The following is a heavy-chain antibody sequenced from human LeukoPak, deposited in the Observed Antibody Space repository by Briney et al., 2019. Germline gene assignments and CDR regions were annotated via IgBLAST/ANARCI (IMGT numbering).Heavy chain of an antibody. J-gene: IGHJ6*03. CDR2: IYSGGST. D-gene: IGHD1-20*01. CDR1: GFTVSSNY. V-gene: IGHV3-53*01. CDR3: ARDLKTLNRITGTTSRSFYYMDV. Sequence: PGGSLRLSCAASGFTVSSNYMSWVRQAPGKGLEWVSVIYSGGSTYYADSVKGRFTISRDNSKNTLYPQMNSLRAEDTAVYYCARDLKTLNRITGTTSRSFYYMDVWGKGTTVTVSS.